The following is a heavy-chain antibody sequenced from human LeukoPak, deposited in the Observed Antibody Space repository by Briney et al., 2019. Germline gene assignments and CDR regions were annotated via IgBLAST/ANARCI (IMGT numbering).Heavy chain of an antibody. CDR2: IYYSGST. D-gene: IGHD3-22*01. J-gene: IGHJ4*02. Sequence: SETLSLTCTVSGGSISSSSYYWGWIRQPPGKGLEWIGSIYYSGSTYYNPSLKSRVAISVDTSKNQFSLKLSSVTAADTAVYYCARDRITMIVVVISSHYFDYWGQGTLVTVSS. CDR3: ARDRITMIVVVISSHYFDY. CDR1: GGSISSSSYY. V-gene: IGHV4-39*01.